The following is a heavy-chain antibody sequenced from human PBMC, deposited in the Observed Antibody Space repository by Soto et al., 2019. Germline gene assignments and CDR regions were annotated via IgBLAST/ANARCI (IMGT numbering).Heavy chain of an antibody. CDR2: IIPIFGTA. V-gene: IGHV1-69*13. CDR1: GGTFSSYA. Sequence: SVKVSCKASGGTFSSYAISWVRQAPGQGLEWMGGIIPIFGTANYAQKFQGRVTITADESTSTAYMELSSLRSEDTAVFYCAREEIAEGYYYYGMDVWGQGTTVTVSS. D-gene: IGHD2-21*01. J-gene: IGHJ6*02. CDR3: AREEIAEGYYYYGMDV.